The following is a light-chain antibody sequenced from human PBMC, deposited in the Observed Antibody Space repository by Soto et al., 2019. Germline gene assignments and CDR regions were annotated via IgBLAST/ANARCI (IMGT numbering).Light chain of an antibody. Sequence: DIQMTQSPSSLSASVGDRVTITCQASQDISNYLNWYQQKPGKAPKLLIYDASNLETGVPSRFRRSVSGTDYTFTISSLQPEDIATYYCQQYDNLPYTFGQGTKLEIK. CDR3: QQYDNLPYT. J-gene: IGKJ2*01. V-gene: IGKV1-33*01. CDR1: QDISNY. CDR2: DAS.